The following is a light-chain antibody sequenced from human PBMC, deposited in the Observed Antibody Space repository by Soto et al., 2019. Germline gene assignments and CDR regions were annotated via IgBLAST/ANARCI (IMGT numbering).Light chain of an antibody. CDR2: FAS. Sequence: EIVLTQSPGTLSLSPGERATLSCRASQTINNNYLAWYQQKPGQTPRLLISFASSRATGIPYRFSGSGSGTDFTLTISRLEPEDFAVYYCQQYGSSPQTFGQGTKVEIK. CDR3: QQYGSSPQT. CDR1: QTINNNY. V-gene: IGKV3-20*01. J-gene: IGKJ1*01.